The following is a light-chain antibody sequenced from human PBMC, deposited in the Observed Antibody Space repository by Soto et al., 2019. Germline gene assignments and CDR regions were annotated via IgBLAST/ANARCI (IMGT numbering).Light chain of an antibody. CDR3: QQRSNWLIT. CDR2: AAS. Sequence: DIQLTQSPSFLSASVGDRVTITCRASQGITNHLAWYQQKPGKAPKLLIYAASTLQSGVPSRFSGSGSGTDFTLTISSLEPEDFAVYYCQQRSNWLITFGQGTRLEIK. CDR1: QGITNH. V-gene: IGKV1-9*01. J-gene: IGKJ5*01.